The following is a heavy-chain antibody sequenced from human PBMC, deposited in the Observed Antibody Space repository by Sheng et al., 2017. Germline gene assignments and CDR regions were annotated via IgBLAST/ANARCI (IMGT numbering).Heavy chain of an antibody. CDR3: ARDSIVVVVAAMWGWFDP. CDR2: IYTSGST. J-gene: IGHJ5*02. CDR1: GGSISSYY. D-gene: IGHD2-15*01. V-gene: IGHV4-4*07. Sequence: QVQLQESGPGLVKPSETLSLTCTVSGGSISSYYWSWIRQPAGKGLEWIGRIYTSGSTNYNPSLKSRVTMSVDTSKNQFSLKLSSVTAADTAVYYCARDSIVVVVAAMWGWFDPWGQGTLVTVSS.